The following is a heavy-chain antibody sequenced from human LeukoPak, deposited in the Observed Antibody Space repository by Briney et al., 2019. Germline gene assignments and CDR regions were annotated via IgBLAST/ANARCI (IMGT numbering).Heavy chain of an antibody. CDR3: AKDPYASADYYYYYYMDV. CDR1: GFTFNRYG. J-gene: IGHJ6*03. V-gene: IGHV3-30*02. Sequence: GGSLRLSCAASGFTFNRYGMHWVRQAPGKGLKWVAFIRFDGGNKYYPDSVKGRFTISRDNSKNTLYLQMNSLRAEDTAVYYCAKDPYASADYYYYYYMDVWGKGTTVTVSS. CDR2: IRFDGGNK.